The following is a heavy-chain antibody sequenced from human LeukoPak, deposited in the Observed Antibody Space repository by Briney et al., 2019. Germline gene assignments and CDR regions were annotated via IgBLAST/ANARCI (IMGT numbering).Heavy chain of an antibody. Sequence: GGSLRLPCAASGFTFSSYWMNWVRQAPGKGLVWVSRIASDGSSTTYADSVKGRFSISRDNAKNTLYLQMNSLRAEDTAVYYCARDAVDTANAVWGQGTTVTVSS. V-gene: IGHV3-74*01. D-gene: IGHD5-18*01. CDR1: GFTFSSYW. CDR2: IASDGSST. CDR3: ARDAVDTANAV. J-gene: IGHJ6*02.